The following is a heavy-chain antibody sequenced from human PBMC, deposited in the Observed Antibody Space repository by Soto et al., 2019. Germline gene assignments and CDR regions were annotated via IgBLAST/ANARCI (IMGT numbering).Heavy chain of an antibody. J-gene: IGHJ4*02. D-gene: IGHD4-17*01. CDR3: AREGAIYGDYKPQWYCFDY. CDR1: GFTFSSYA. Sequence: GGSLRLSCAASGFTFSSYAMHWVRQAPGKGLEWVAVISYDGSNKYYADSVKGRFTISRDNSKNTLYLQMNSLRAEDTAVYYCAREGAIYGDYKPQWYCFDYWGQGTLVTVSS. CDR2: ISYDGSNK. V-gene: IGHV3-30-3*01.